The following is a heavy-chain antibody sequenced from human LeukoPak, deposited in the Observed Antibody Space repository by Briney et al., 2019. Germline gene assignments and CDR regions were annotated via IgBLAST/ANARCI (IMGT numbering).Heavy chain of an antibody. CDR2: INPNSGGT. D-gene: IGHD3-3*01. V-gene: IGHV1-2*02. J-gene: IGHJ5*02. CDR1: GYTFTGYY. CDR3: ARDFRVTTEYNWFDP. Sequence: ASVKVSCKASGYTFTGYYLHWVRQAPGQGLEWMGWINPNSGGTNYAQKFQGRVTMTRDTSISTAYMELRRLKSDDTAVYYCARDFRVTTEYNWFDPWGQGTLVTVSS.